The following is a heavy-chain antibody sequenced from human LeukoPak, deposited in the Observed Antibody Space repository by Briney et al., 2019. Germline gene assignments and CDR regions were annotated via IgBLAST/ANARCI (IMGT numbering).Heavy chain of an antibody. J-gene: IGHJ4*02. CDR3: AREADYYDSSGDPGYFDY. V-gene: IGHV4-59*01. CDR2: IYYSGST. CDR1: GGSISSYY. D-gene: IGHD3-22*01. Sequence: SETLSLTCTVSGGSISSYYWSWIRQPPGKGLEWIGYIYYSGSTNYNPSLKSRVTISVDTSKNQFSLKLSSVTAADTAVYYCAREADYYDSSGDPGYFDYWGQGTLVTVSS.